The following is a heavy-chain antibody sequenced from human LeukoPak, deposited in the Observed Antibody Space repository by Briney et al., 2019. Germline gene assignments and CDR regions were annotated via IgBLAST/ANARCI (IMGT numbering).Heavy chain of an antibody. CDR1: GFTFSSYW. J-gene: IGHJ5*02. CDR2: IKQDGSEK. V-gene: IGHV3-7*01. Sequence: GGSLRLSCAASGFTFSSYWMSWVRQAPGKGLEWVANIKQDGSEKYYVDSVKGRFTISRDNAKNSLYLQMNSLRAEDTAVYYCARDTVFRQNWFDPWGQGTLVTV. CDR3: ARDTVFRQNWFDP. D-gene: IGHD4-11*01.